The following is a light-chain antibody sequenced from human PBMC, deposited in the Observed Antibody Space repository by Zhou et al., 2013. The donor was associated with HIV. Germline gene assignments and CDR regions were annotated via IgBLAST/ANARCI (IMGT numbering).Light chain of an antibody. J-gene: IGKJ4*01. CDR1: QSLVHSDGNTY. Sequence: DVVMTQSPLALPVTLGQPASISCRSSQSLVHSDGNTYLNWFQQRPGQSPRRLIYKVSIRDSGVPDRFSGSGSGSDFTLEISRVEAEDVGVYYCMQGTHWPPVTFGGGTKIEIK. V-gene: IGKV2-30*02. CDR2: KVS. CDR3: MQGTHWPPVT.